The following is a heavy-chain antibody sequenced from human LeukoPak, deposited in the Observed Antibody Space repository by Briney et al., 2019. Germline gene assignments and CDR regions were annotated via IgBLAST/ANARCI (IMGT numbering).Heavy chain of an antibody. CDR1: GGSISSYY. D-gene: IGHD3-22*01. CDR3: ARLYYDSSGYYYYFDY. J-gene: IGHJ4*02. Sequence: KASETLSLTCTVSGGSISSYYWSWIRQPPGKGLEWIGYIYYSGSTNYNPSLKSRVTISVDTSKNQFSLELSSVTAADTAVYYCARLYYDSSGYYYYFDYWGQGTLVTVSS. CDR2: IYYSGST. V-gene: IGHV4-59*01.